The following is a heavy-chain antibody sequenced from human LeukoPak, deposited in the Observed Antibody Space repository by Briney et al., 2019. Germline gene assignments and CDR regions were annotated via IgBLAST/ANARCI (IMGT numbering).Heavy chain of an antibody. CDR3: ARGGYCSSTSCYGEGYYYYGMDV. D-gene: IGHD2-2*01. CDR2: INHSGST. CDR1: GGSSSGYY. V-gene: IGHV4-34*01. Sequence: SETLSLTCAVYGGSSSGYYWSWIRQPPGKGLEWIGEINHSGSTNYNPSLKSRVTISVDTSKNQFSLRLSSVTAADTAVYYCARGGYCSSTSCYGEGYYYYGMDVWGQGTTVTVSS. J-gene: IGHJ6*02.